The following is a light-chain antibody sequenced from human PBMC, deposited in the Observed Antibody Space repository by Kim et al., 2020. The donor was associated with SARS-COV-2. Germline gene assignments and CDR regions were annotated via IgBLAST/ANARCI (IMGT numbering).Light chain of an antibody. CDR3: QHYGSSLWS. V-gene: IGKV3-20*01. Sequence: PGELSILTCCASHRVCSVYLSWSLQKPGHAPSLLIYGASSSATVIPVIFCGSGSGTDFTLTIIRLEPEDFAVYYCQHYGSSLWSFGQGTRVDIK. J-gene: IGKJ1*01. CDR1: HRVCSVY. CDR2: GAS.